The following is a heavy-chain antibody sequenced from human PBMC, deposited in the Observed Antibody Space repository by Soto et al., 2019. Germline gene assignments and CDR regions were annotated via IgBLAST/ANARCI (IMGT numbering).Heavy chain of an antibody. Sequence: EVQLVESGGGLVQPGGSLRLSCAASGFTFNNYWMGWVRQAPGKGLEWVANIKQDGSEKYYEDSLKGRFTISRDNAKNSLYLQMNSLRVEDTAVYYCARDPGCCDGSCWYYFDCWGQGALVTVSS. CDR3: ARDPGCCDGSCWYYFDC. D-gene: IGHD6-13*01. J-gene: IGHJ4*02. CDR2: IKQDGSEK. V-gene: IGHV3-7*01. CDR1: GFTFNNYW.